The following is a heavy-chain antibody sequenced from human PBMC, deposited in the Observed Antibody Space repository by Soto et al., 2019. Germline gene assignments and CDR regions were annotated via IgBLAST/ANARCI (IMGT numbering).Heavy chain of an antibody. Sequence: LRLSCAASGFTFSSYAMHWVRQAPGKGLEWVAVISYDGSNKYYADSVKGRFTISRDNSKNTLYLQMNSLRAEDTAVYYCARDNLRYFDWLLIGYWGQGTLVTVSS. V-gene: IGHV3-30-3*01. J-gene: IGHJ4*02. CDR1: GFTFSSYA. CDR3: ARDNLRYFDWLLIGY. CDR2: ISYDGSNK. D-gene: IGHD3-9*01.